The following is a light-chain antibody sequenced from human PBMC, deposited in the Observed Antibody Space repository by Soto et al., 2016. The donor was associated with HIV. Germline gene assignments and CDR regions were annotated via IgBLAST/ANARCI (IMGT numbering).Light chain of an antibody. Sequence: DIQMTQSPSTLSASVGDRVTITCRASQSISTWLAWFQQKPGKAPKLLIYKASNLESGVPSRFSGSGSGTEFNLTVSSLQPDDFATYCCQQYSHYWWTFGHGTKVEIK. CDR1: QSISTW. CDR2: KAS. V-gene: IGKV1-5*03. J-gene: IGKJ1*01. CDR3: QQYSHYWWT.